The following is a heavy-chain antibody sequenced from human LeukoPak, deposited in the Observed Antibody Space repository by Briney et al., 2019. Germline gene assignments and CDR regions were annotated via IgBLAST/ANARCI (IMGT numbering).Heavy chain of an antibody. V-gene: IGHV3-23*01. CDR3: AKVMYYDFWSGYLYFDY. CDR2: ISGSGGST. CDR1: GFTFSSYA. Sequence: GGSLRLXCAASGFTFSSYAMSWVRQAPGKELEWVSAISGSGGSTYYADSVKGRFTISRDNSKNTLYLQMNSLRAEDTAVYYCAKVMYYDFWSGYLYFDYWGQGTLVTVSS. D-gene: IGHD3-3*01. J-gene: IGHJ4*02.